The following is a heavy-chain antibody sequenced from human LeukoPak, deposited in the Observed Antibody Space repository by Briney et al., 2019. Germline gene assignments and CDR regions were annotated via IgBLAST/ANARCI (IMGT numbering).Heavy chain of an antibody. CDR3: ARRTRYYDFWSGYRNWFDP. Sequence: SETLSLTCTVSGGSISSGGYYWSWIRQPPGKGLEWIGYIYHSGSTYYNPSLKSRVTISVDRSKNQFSLKLSSVTAADTAVYYCARRTRYYDFWSGYRNWFDPWGQGTLVTVSS. J-gene: IGHJ5*02. CDR2: IYHSGST. D-gene: IGHD3-3*01. V-gene: IGHV4-30-2*01. CDR1: GGSISSGGYY.